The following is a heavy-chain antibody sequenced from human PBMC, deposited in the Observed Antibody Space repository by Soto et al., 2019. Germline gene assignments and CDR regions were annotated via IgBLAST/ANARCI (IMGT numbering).Heavy chain of an antibody. V-gene: IGHV3-73*01. CDR3: ARYDTFDY. CDR1: GFVFSASA. CDR2: IRSEAHSYAT. Sequence: RGSLRLSCAASGFVFSASAMHWVRQAPGKRPEWVGRIRSEAHSYATGYSASLKGRFTISRDDSKNTAYLQMTGLETGDTAVYYCARYDTFDYWGQGTQVTVSS. D-gene: IGHD3-9*01. J-gene: IGHJ4*02.